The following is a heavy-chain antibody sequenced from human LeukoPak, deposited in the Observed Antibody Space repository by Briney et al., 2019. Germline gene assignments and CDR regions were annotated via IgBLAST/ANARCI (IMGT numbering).Heavy chain of an antibody. CDR1: GYRFTSYE. D-gene: IGHD2-2*01. CDR3: ARDGPTAAPFDY. CDR2: INPSGGST. V-gene: IGHV1-46*01. Sequence: ASVKVSCEASGYRFTSYEMHWVRQAPGQGLEWMGIINPSGGSTSYAQRFQGRVAMTRDTSTTTVYMEVNSLTSEDTAVYCCARDGPTAAPFDYWGQGTLVTVSS. J-gene: IGHJ4*02.